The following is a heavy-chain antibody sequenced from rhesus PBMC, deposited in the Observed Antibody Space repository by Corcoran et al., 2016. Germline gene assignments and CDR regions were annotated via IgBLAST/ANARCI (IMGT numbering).Heavy chain of an antibody. CDR3: TRRPYSNYDEGYY. V-gene: IGHV3-10*01. J-gene: IGHJ4*01. CDR1: GFTLSDDY. D-gene: IGHD4-23*01. Sequence: EVQLVESGGGLVQPGGSLRLSCAASGFTLSDDYMEWVRQAPGKGLEWVGQINPNGGTTFLMDSVKGRFTISRDNAKNTLYLQINSLTLEDTAVYYCTRRPYSNYDEGYYWGQGVLVTVSS. CDR2: INPNGGTT.